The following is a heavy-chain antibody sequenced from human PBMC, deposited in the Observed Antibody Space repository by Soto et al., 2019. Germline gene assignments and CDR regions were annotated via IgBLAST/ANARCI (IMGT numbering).Heavy chain of an antibody. V-gene: IGHV5-10-1*01. Sequence: EVQLVQSGADVKKPGESLRISCKGSGYTFTTYWISWVRQMPGKGLEWMGRIDPSDSYTSYSPSFQGHVTISVDKSISTASLQWSSLKASDTAMYYCVRLLIGYPYDFDYWGQGTQVTVSS. CDR1: GYTFTTYW. J-gene: IGHJ4*02. CDR3: VRLLIGYPYDFDY. CDR2: IDPSDSYT. D-gene: IGHD3-9*01.